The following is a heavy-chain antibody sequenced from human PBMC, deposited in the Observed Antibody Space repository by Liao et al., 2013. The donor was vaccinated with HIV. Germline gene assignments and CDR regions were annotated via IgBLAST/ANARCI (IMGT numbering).Heavy chain of an antibody. CDR3: ARDAYFDWDNWFDP. J-gene: IGHJ5*02. D-gene: IGHD3-9*01. CDR2: VNHSGST. CDR1: GGSFSGYY. Sequence: QVQLQQWGAGLLKPSETLSLTCAVYGGSFSGYYWSWIRQPPREGAWSGLGKVNHSGSTNYNPSLKSRVTISVDTSKIQFSLKLSSVTAADTAVYYCARDAYFDWDNWFDPWGQGTLVTVSS. V-gene: IGHV4-34*01.